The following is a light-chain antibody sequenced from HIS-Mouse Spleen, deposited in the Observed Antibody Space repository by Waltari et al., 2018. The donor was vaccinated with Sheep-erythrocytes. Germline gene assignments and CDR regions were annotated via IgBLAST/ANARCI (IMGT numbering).Light chain of an antibody. CDR3: QAWDSSTAV. CDR1: KLGDKY. V-gene: IGLV3-1*01. CDR2: QDS. J-gene: IGLJ2*01. Sequence: SYELTQPPSVSVSPGQTASITCSGDKLGDKYAYWYQQKPGQSPVLVIYQDSKRPSGIPERFSGSNPGNTATLTISGTQAMDEADYYCQAWDSSTAVFGGGTKLTVL.